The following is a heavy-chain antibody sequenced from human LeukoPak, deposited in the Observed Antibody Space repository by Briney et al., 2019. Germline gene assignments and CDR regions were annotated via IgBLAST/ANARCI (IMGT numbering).Heavy chain of an antibody. J-gene: IGHJ4*01. CDR1: GGSISSSSYY. CDR3: ARQSGVLGYCSGGSCYQGRYFDY. D-gene: IGHD2-15*01. V-gene: IGHV4-39*01. Sequence: SETLSLTCTVSGGSISSSSYYWGWIRQPPGKGLEWIGSTYYSGSTYYNPSLKSRVTISVDTSKNQFSLKLSSVTAADTAVYYCARQSGVLGYCSGGSCYQGRYFDYWGQGTLVTVSS. CDR2: TYYSGST.